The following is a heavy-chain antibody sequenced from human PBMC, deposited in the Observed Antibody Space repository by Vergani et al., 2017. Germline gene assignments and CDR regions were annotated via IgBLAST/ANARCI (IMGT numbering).Heavy chain of an antibody. CDR3: ARSLVACKGGY. V-gene: IGHV3-48*01. D-gene: IGHD6-19*01. CDR1: GFTFSSYS. J-gene: IGHJ4*02. Sequence: DVQLVESGGDLVQPGGSLRLSCAASGFTFSSYSMNWVRQAPGKGLEWVSYISNTSDTIYYADSVRGRFTISRDNAKNSLYLEMNSLRVEDTAVYFCARSLVACKGGYWGQGTRVAVSS. CDR2: ISNTSDTI.